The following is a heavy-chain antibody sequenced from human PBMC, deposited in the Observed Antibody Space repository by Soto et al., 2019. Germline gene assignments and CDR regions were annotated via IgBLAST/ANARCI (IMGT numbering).Heavy chain of an antibody. CDR2: ISGSGGST. J-gene: IGHJ6*02. CDR3: GKGSAATNYFYYATDV. Sequence: GSLRLSCAASGFTFGIHAMSWVRQAPGKGLEWVSFISGSGGSTYYADSVKGRFTISRDNSKKTLYLQMNSLRGEDTAVYYCGKGSAATNYFYYATDVWGQGTTVTVSS. V-gene: IGHV3-23*01. CDR1: GFTFGIHA. D-gene: IGHD2-15*01.